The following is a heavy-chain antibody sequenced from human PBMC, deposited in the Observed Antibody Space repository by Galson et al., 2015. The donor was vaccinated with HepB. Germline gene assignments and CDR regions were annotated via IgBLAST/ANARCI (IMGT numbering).Heavy chain of an antibody. CDR1: GFTFSGSA. CDR2: IRSKANSYAT. CDR3: TRHSVVVTAIRGYYYYGMDV. J-gene: IGHJ6*02. Sequence: SLRLSCAASGFTFSGSAMHWVRQASGKGLEWVGRIRSKANSYATAYAALVKGRFTISRDDSKNTAYLQMNSLKTEDTAVYYCTRHSVVVTAIRGYYYYGMDVWGQGTTVTVSS. D-gene: IGHD2-21*02. V-gene: IGHV3-73*01.